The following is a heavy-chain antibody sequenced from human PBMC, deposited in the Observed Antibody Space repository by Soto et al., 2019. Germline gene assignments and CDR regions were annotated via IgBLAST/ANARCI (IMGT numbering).Heavy chain of an antibody. J-gene: IGHJ4*02. CDR1: GFTFSSYA. V-gene: IGHV3-23*01. D-gene: IGHD6-19*01. CDR3: AESSSGWYYLDY. Sequence: EVQLLESGGGLVQPGGSLRLSCAASGFTFSSYAMSWVRQAPGKGLEWVSAISGSGGSTYYADSVKGRFTISRDNSKNTLYLQMNSLRAEDTAVYYCAESSSGWYYLDYWGQGTLVTVSS. CDR2: ISGSGGST.